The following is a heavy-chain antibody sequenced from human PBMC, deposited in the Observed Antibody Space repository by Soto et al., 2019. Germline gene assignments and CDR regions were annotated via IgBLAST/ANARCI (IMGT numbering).Heavy chain of an antibody. CDR2: ISAYNGNT. CDR1: GYTFTSYG. V-gene: IGHV1-18*04. D-gene: IGHD3-16*01. J-gene: IGHJ5*02. CDR3: ARDPDGANWFDP. Sequence: VDSVKVYCKASGYTFTSYGISWVRQAPGQGLEWMGWISAYNGNTNYAQKLQGRVTMTTDTSTSTAYMELRSLRSDDTAVYYCARDPDGANWFDPWGQGILLTVSS.